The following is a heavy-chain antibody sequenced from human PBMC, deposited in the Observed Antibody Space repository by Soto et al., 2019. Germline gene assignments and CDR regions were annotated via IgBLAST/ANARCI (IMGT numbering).Heavy chain of an antibody. CDR1: GYSFTSYW. CDR3: ARSSAAVKYYYGMDV. D-gene: IGHD6-13*01. Sequence: EVQLVQSGAEVKKPGESLKISCKGSGYSFTSYWIGWVRQMPGKGLEWMGIIYPGDSDTRYSPSFQGQVTISADKSISTAYLQWRSLKASDTAMYYCARSSAAVKYYYGMDVWGQGTTVTVSS. J-gene: IGHJ6*02. CDR2: IYPGDSDT. V-gene: IGHV5-51*01.